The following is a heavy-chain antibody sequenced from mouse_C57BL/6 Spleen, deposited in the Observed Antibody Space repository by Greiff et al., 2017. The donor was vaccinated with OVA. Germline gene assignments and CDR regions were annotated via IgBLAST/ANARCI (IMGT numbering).Heavy chain of an antibody. CDR3: ARVDPLLPMDY. CDR2: ISSGSSTI. CDR1: GFTFSDYG. V-gene: IGHV5-17*01. J-gene: IGHJ4*01. D-gene: IGHD2-10*01. Sequence: EVKLQESGGGLVKPGGSLKLSCAASGFTFSDYGMHWVRQAPEKGLEWVAYISSGSSTIYYADTVKGRFTISRDNAKNTLFLQMTSLRSEDTAMYYCARVDPLLPMDYWGQGTSVTVSS.